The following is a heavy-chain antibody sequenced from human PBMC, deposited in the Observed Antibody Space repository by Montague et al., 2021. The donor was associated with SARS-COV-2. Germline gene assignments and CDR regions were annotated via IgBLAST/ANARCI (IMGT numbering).Heavy chain of an antibody. V-gene: IGHV4-59*01. CDR3: ARQPTISHLGCLDP. CDR1: GGSISRYY. D-gene: IGHD5-24*01. Sequence: SETLSLTCTVSGGSISRYYWMWIRQPPGKGLQWIGWIYDGGVTAFNPSLKGRVTSSLDTSKSQFSLNLTSVTAADTAIYYCARQPTISHLGCLDPWGQGTLVTVSS. J-gene: IGHJ5*02. CDR2: IYDGGVT.